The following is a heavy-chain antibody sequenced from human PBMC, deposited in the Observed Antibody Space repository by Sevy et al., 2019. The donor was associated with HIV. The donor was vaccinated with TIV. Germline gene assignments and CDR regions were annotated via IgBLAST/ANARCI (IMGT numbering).Heavy chain of an antibody. CDR3: TTSGYDYGWFDP. D-gene: IGHD5-12*01. J-gene: IGHJ5*02. Sequence: GGSLRLSCAASGFTFSNAWMSWVRQAPGKGLEWVGRIKSKTEGGTTDYAAPVKGRFTISRDDSKNTLYLQMNSLKTEDTAVYYCTTSGYDYGWFDPWGQGTLVTVSS. CDR1: GFTFSNAW. V-gene: IGHV3-15*01. CDR2: IKSKTEGGTT.